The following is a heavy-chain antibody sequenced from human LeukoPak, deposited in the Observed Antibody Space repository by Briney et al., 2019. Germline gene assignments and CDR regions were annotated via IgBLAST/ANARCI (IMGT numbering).Heavy chain of an antibody. CDR2: ISGSDGST. J-gene: IGHJ4*02. V-gene: IGHV3-23*01. D-gene: IGHD6-19*01. CDR1: GFTFSSYA. Sequence: GGSLRLSCAASGFTFSSYAMSWVRQAPGKGLEWFSTISGSDGSTYYADSVKGRFTISRDNSKNTLYLQMNSLRVEDTAVYYCAKFVGSGWYNFDYWGQGTLVTVSS. CDR3: AKFVGSGWYNFDY.